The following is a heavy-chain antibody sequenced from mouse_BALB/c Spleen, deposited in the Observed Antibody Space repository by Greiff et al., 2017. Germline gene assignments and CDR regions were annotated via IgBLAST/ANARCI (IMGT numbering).Heavy chain of an antibody. CDR2: IDPSDSET. CDR1: GYSFTSYW. D-gene: IGHD6-1*01. J-gene: IGHJ4*01. Sequence: QVQLKESGPQLVRPGASVKISCKASGYSFTSYWMHWVKQRPGQGLEWIGMIDPSDSETRLNQKFKDKATLTVDNSSSTAYMQLSSPTSEDSAVYYCARRGSSLYYYAMDYWGQGTSVTVSS. V-gene: IGHV1S126*01. CDR3: ARRGSSLYYYAMDY.